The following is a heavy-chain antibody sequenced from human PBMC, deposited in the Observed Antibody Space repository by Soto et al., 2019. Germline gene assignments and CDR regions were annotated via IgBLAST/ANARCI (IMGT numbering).Heavy chain of an antibody. D-gene: IGHD2-21*01. Sequence: EVQLVESGGGLVQPGGSLRLSCAASGFTLSTFWMTWVRQAPGKGLEWVANINRDGSVQNYVDSVEGRFTFSRDNAKNSLYLQMDSLRSENAAVYYWARNIPPRHPTYWVDALDFWGPGKMSPSLQ. CDR1: GFTLSTFW. V-gene: IGHV3-7*05. J-gene: IGHJ3*01. CDR3: ARNIPPRHPTYWVDALDF. CDR2: INRDGSVQ.